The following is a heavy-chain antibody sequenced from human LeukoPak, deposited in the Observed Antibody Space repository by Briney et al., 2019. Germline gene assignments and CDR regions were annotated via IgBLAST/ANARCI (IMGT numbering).Heavy chain of an antibody. D-gene: IGHD2-15*01. CDR1: GFTFDDYA. Sequence: PGGSLRLSCAASGFTFDDYAMHWAGQAPGKGLEGVSGISWNSGSIGYTDSVKGRFTISRDNAKNSLYLQMNRLRAEDTALYYCAKDREVVAANYFDYWGQGTLVTVSS. J-gene: IGHJ4*02. CDR3: AKDREVVAANYFDY. V-gene: IGHV3-9*01. CDR2: ISWNSGSI.